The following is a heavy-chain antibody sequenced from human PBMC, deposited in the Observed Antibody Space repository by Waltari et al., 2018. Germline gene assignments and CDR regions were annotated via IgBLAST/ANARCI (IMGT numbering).Heavy chain of an antibody. V-gene: IGHV1-69*08. CDR1: GGTFSSYA. Sequence: QVQLVQSGAEVKKPVSSVKVSCKASGGTFSSYAISWVRQAPGQGLEWMGRIIPIFGTANYAQKFQGRVTSTADKSTSTADMELSSLRSEDTAVYYCARELDYCSGGSCYSGYWGQGTLVTVSS. CDR3: ARELDYCSGGSCYSGY. J-gene: IGHJ4*02. D-gene: IGHD2-15*01. CDR2: IIPIFGTA.